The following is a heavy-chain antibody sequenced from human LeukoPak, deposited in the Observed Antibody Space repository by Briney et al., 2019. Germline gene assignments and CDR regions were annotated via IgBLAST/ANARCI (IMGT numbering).Heavy chain of an antibody. D-gene: IGHD6-6*01. CDR3: ARAPGSLVSVAGRPYYFDF. J-gene: IGHJ4*02. CDR2: ISTSGSGGAT. V-gene: IGHV3-23*01. CDR1: GFTSSDYA. Sequence: GMSLRLSCAASGFTSSDYAMAWVRQAPGKGLEWVSIISTSGSGGATYYADSMKGRFTISRDSPKNTLYLQMNSLRAEDTAVYYCARAPGSLVSVAGRPYYFDFWGQGTLVTVSS.